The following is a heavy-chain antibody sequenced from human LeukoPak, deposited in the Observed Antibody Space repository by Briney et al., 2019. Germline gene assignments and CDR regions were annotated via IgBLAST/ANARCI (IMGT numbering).Heavy chain of an antibody. Sequence: SETLSLTCTVSGGSISSYYWSWIRQPPGKGLEWIGYIYYSGSTNYNPSLKSRVTISVDTSKNQFSLKLSSVTAADTAVYYYARDVMDCSGGSCFHWYFDLWGRGTLVTVSS. CDR3: ARDVMDCSGGSCFHWYFDL. D-gene: IGHD2-15*01. J-gene: IGHJ2*01. CDR2: IYYSGST. V-gene: IGHV4-59*01. CDR1: GGSISSYY.